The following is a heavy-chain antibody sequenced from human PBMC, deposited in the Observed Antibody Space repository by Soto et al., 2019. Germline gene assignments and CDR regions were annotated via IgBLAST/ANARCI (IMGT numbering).Heavy chain of an antibody. CDR1: GDSISSPSSS. D-gene: IGHD3-16*01. CDR2: IYKNGNT. CDR3: VRRKLGDVFDI. Sequence: SETLSLTCIVSGDSISSPSSSWTWFRQPPRKSLEWIGYIYKNGNTYYNPSVKGRVTISVDTSKKQCSLSLQSVTAADTAVYFRVRRKLGDVFDISGPGTLVTVSS. V-gene: IGHV4-30-2*01. J-gene: IGHJ4*03.